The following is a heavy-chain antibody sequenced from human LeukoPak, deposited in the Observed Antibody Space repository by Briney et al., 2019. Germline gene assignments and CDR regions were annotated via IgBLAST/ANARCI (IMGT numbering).Heavy chain of an antibody. CDR2: ISGSGGSA. CDR1: GFTFSSCA. V-gene: IGHV3-23*01. J-gene: IGHJ4*02. D-gene: IGHD3-22*01. CDR3: AKVADYYDSSGRFTYYFDY. Sequence: PGGSLRLSCAASGFTFSSCAMTWVRQAPGKGLEWVSGISGSGGSAYYADSVKGRFTISRDNSKNTLYLQMNSLRAEDTAVYYCAKVADYYDSSGRFTYYFDYWGQGTLATVSS.